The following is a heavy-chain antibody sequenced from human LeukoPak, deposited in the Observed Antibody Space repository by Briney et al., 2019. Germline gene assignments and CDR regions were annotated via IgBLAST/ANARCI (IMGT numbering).Heavy chain of an antibody. CDR3: ARVLGPYGPFDY. J-gene: IGHJ4*02. Sequence: PSETLSLTSTVSGGSISSYYWSWIRQPPGKGLEWIGYIYYSGSTNYNPSLKSRVTISVDTSKNQFSLKLSSVTAADTAVYYCARVLGPYGPFDYWGQGTLVTVSS. V-gene: IGHV4-59*01. CDR2: IYYSGST. D-gene: IGHD3-10*01. CDR1: GGSISSYY.